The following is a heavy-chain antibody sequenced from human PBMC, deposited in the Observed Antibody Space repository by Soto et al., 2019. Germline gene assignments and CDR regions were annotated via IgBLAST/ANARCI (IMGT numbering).Heavy chain of an antibody. Sequence: QVQLQESGPGLVKPSQTLSLTCTVSGVAIGSNGYYWNWIRQPPGKGLEWIGYIYNSGTTFFNPSLKSRATISLSTSQNQFSLKLTSVSAAVTARYYCVRAQGGGYNLPSDPWGRGMLVTVSS. D-gene: IGHD5-12*01. CDR2: IYNSGTT. V-gene: IGHV4-31*03. CDR1: GVAIGSNGYY. J-gene: IGHJ5*02. CDR3: VRAQGGGYNLPSDP.